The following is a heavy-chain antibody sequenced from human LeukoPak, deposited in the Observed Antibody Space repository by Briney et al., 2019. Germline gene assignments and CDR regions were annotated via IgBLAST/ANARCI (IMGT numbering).Heavy chain of an antibody. V-gene: IGHV1-2*02. CDR2: INPNSGGT. J-gene: IGHJ5*02. Sequence: ASVKVSCKASGGTFSSYAISWVRQAPGQGLEWMGWINPNSGGTNYAQKFQGRVTMTRDTSISTAYMELSRLRSDDTAVYYCARELGYCSGGGCYSGTTNWFDPWGQGTLVTVSS. CDR1: GGTFSSYA. CDR3: ARELGYCSGGGCYSGTTNWFDP. D-gene: IGHD2-15*01.